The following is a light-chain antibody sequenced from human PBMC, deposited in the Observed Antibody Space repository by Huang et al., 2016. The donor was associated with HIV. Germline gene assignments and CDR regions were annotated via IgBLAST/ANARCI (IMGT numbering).Light chain of an antibody. CDR1: QTVLYSSNNKNY. V-gene: IGKV4-1*01. Sequence: DIVMTQSPDSLAVSLGERATLNCKSSQTVLYSSNNKNYLAWYQQKPGQPPKLLIYGASTRESGVPDRFSGSGSGTDFTLTISSLQAADVAVYYCHQYYRSPWTFGQGTKVEIK. J-gene: IGKJ1*01. CDR2: GAS. CDR3: HQYYRSPWT.